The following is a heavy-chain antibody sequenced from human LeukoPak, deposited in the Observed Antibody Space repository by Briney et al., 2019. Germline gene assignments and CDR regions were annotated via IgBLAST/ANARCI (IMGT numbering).Heavy chain of an antibody. CDR1: GFTFSSNT. CDR2: ISGSGGNT. CDR3: AKVGATTLALGFDY. Sequence: QPGGSLRLSCAASGFTFSSNTMSWVRQAPGKGLEWVSVISGSGGNTYYADSVKGRFTISRDNSKNTLYLQMNSLRAEDTAVYYCAKVGATTLALGFDYWGQGTLVTVSS. V-gene: IGHV3-23*01. D-gene: IGHD1-26*01. J-gene: IGHJ4*02.